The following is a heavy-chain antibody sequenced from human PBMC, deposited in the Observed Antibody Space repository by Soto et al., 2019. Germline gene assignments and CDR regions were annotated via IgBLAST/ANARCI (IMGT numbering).Heavy chain of an antibody. D-gene: IGHD3-22*01. CDR1: GGTFSSYA. V-gene: IGHV1-69*01. CDR2: IIPRFGTA. J-gene: IGHJ4*02. Sequence: QVQLVQSGADVKKPGSSVKVSCKASGGTFSSYAISWVGQAPGQGLEWVGGIIPRFGTANYAQKFQGRVTITADESTSTAYMELSSLRSEDTAMYYCAKVKYDSSGYYRNFDYWGQGTLVTVSS. CDR3: AKVKYDSSGYYRNFDY.